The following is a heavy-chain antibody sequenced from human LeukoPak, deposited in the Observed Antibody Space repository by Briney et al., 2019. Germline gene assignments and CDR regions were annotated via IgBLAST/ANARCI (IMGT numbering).Heavy chain of an antibody. D-gene: IGHD3-9*01. CDR2: LYYSGST. V-gene: IGHV4-39*01. CDR3: ARLSKGRYFDYIFDY. CDR1: GGSVSSTEFS. J-gene: IGHJ4*02. Sequence: PSETLSLTCTVSGGSVSSTEFSWGWIRQPPGKGLQWVGNLYYSGSTSYHPSLNSRVTMSVDTSKNQFSLKMTSVTAADTVVYYCARLSKGRYFDYIFDYWGQGSLVTVSS.